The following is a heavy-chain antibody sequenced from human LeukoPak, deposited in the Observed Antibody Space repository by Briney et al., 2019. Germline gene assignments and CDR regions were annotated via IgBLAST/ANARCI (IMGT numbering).Heavy chain of an antibody. CDR1: GYSFTSYW. D-gene: IGHD3-10*01. Sequence: GESLKISCKGSGYSFTSYWIGWVRQMPGKGLEWMGIIYPGDSDTRYSPSFQGQVTISADKSISTAYLQWSSLKASDTAMYYCASSLRITMVRGVIGGMDVWGQGTTVTVSS. J-gene: IGHJ6*02. V-gene: IGHV5-51*01. CDR2: IYPGDSDT. CDR3: ASSLRITMVRGVIGGMDV.